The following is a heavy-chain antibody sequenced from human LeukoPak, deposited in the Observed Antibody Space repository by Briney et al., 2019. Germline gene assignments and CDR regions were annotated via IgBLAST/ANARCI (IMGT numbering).Heavy chain of an antibody. CDR2: ISASGGTT. CDR1: GFTFNSYA. CDR3: AKEPREYCGGNACPNWLDA. V-gene: IGHV3-23*01. Sequence: GGSLRLSCAASGFTFNSYAMSWVRQAPGKGLEWVSAISASGGTTYYADSVKGRFTISRDNSENTAYLQMNSLRVEDTAVYYCAKEPREYCGGNACPNWLDAWGQGTLVTVSS. D-gene: IGHD2-21*01. J-gene: IGHJ5*02.